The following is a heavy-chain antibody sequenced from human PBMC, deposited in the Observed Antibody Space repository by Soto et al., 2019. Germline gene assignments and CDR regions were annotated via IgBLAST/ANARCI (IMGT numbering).Heavy chain of an antibody. CDR2: INHSGST. D-gene: IGHD1-7*01. Sequence: QVQLQQWGAGLLKPSETLSLTCAVYGGSFSGYYWSWIRQPPGKGLEWIGEINHSGSTNYNPSLKSRVTTSVDTSKNQFSLKLSSVTAADTAVYYCARGEDNWNYAPPSHYFDYWGQGTLVTVSS. V-gene: IGHV4-34*01. J-gene: IGHJ4*02. CDR3: ARGEDNWNYAPPSHYFDY. CDR1: GGSFSGYY.